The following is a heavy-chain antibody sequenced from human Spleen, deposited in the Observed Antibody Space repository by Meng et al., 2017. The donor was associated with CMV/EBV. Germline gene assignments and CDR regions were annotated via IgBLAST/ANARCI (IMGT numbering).Heavy chain of an antibody. CDR3: ARGPRFLEWARPEYYFDY. V-gene: IGHV1-69*05. CDR2: IIPIFGTA. J-gene: IGHJ4*02. Sequence: TFSSYAISWVRQAPGQGLEWMGGIIPIFGTANYAQKFQGRVTITTDESTSTAYMELSSLRSEDTAVYYCARGPRFLEWARPEYYFDYWGQGTLVTVSS. CDR1: TFSSYA. D-gene: IGHD3-3*01.